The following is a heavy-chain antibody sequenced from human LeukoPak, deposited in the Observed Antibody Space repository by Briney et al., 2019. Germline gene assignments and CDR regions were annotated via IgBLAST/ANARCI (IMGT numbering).Heavy chain of an antibody. CDR3: ATTISRSWFDPSDY. CDR2: IIPIFGTA. D-gene: IGHD6-13*01. Sequence: ASVKVSCKASGGTFSSYAISWVRQAPGQGLEWMGGIIPIFGTANYAQKFQGRVTITTDESTSTAYMELSSLRSEDTAVYYCATTISRSWFDPSDYWGQGTLVTVSS. CDR1: GGTFSSYA. J-gene: IGHJ4*02. V-gene: IGHV1-69*05.